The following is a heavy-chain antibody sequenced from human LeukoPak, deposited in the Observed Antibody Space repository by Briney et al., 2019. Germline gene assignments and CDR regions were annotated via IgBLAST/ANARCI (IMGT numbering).Heavy chain of an antibody. Sequence: GGSLRLSCAASGFTFSTYGLHWGRQAPGKGLEWVALIWYDGSNRYYADSVKGRFTIPRDNSKNTLYLQMNSLRAEDTAVYYCAREKQKYSSGWYCLDYWGQGTLVTVSS. CDR2: IWYDGSNR. V-gene: IGHV3-33*08. CDR1: GFTFSTYG. J-gene: IGHJ4*02. D-gene: IGHD6-19*01. CDR3: AREKQKYSSGWYCLDY.